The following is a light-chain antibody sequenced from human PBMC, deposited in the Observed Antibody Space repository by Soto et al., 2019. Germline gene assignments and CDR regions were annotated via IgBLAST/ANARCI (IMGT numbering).Light chain of an antibody. J-gene: IGLJ1*01. CDR3: SSYTSSSTRV. CDR2: EVS. V-gene: IGLV2-14*01. CDR1: SSDVGGYNY. Sequence: QSALTQPASVXXSXXXXXXISCTGTSSDVGGYNYVSWYQQHPGKAPKLMIYEVSNRPSGVSNRFSGSKSGNTASLTISGLQAEDEADYYCSSYTSSSTRVFGTGTKLTVL.